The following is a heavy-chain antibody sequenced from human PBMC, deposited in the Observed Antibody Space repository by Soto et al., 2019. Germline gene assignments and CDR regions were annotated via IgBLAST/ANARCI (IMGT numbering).Heavy chain of an antibody. CDR3: ARTLVVPAAGTAPGYYYYGMDV. D-gene: IGHD2-2*01. V-gene: IGHV1-2*04. J-gene: IGHJ6*02. Sequence: GASVKVSCKASGYTFTGYYMHWVRQAPGQGLEWMGWINPNSGGTNYAQKFQGWVTMTRDTSISTAYMELSRLRSDDTAVYYCARTLVVPAAGTAPGYYYYGMDVWGQGTLVTVSS. CDR2: INPNSGGT. CDR1: GYTFTGYY.